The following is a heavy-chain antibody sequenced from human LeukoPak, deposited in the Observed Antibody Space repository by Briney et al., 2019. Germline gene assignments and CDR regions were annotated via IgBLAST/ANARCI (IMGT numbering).Heavy chain of an antibody. V-gene: IGHV3-21*01. D-gene: IGHD1-26*01. CDR2: ITSSSNYI. Sequence: PGGTLRLSCAASGFTFSNHGMNWVRQAPGKGLEWVSSITSSSNYIYYADSAKGRFTISRDNAKSSLYLQMNSLRAEDTAVYYCARGWVGAQSSFDYWGQGTLVTVSS. CDR3: ARGWVGAQSSFDY. J-gene: IGHJ4*02. CDR1: GFTFSNHG.